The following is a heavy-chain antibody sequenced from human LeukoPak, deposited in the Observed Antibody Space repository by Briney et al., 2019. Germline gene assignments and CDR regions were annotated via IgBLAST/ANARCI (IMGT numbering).Heavy chain of an antibody. D-gene: IGHD3-16*01. CDR3: AKDTSLRHYDYVWGSSPAFDY. CDR1: GFTFSSYV. V-gene: IGHV3-23*01. Sequence: GGSLRLSCAASGFTFSSYVMSWVRQAPGKGLEWVSGISGSGGSTYYAGSVKGRFTISRDNSKNTLYLQLNSLRAEDTAVYYCAKDTSLRHYDYVWGSSPAFDYWGQGTLVTVSS. CDR2: ISGSGGST. J-gene: IGHJ4*02.